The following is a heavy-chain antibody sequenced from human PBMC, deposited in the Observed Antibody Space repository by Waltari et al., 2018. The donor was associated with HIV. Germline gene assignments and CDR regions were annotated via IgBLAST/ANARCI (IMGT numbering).Heavy chain of an antibody. Sequence: QVHVVESGGGVVQPGGSLRLSCIASGFNVKMYDLHWVRQAPGRGLEWGAGIRYDGGREDYGDSVKGRFIVSRDNSKNAIFLEMTTLRQEDTAIYRCAKDGAPGRDAVFDIWGQGTMVTVS. V-gene: IGHV3-30*02. CDR2: IRYDGGRE. D-gene: IGHD1-26*01. J-gene: IGHJ3*01. CDR3: AKDGAPGRDAVFDI. CDR1: GFNVKMYD.